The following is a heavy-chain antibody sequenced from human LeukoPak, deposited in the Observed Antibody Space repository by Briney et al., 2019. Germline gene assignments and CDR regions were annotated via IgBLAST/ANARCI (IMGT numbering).Heavy chain of an antibody. V-gene: IGHV3-20*04. D-gene: IGHD5-12*01. CDR3: ARANGGYDFDYYYYYMDV. J-gene: IGHJ6*03. CDR2: INWTGGST. Sequence: PGGSLRLSCAASGFTFDDSGMSWVRQAPGKGLEWVSGINWTGGSTGYADSVKGRFTISRDNSKNTLYLQMGSLRAEDMAVYYCARANGGYDFDYYYYYMDVWGKGTTVTVSS. CDR1: GFTFDDSG.